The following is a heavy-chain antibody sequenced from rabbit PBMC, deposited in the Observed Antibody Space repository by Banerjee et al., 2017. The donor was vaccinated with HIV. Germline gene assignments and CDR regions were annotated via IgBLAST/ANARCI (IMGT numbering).Heavy chain of an antibody. Sequence: QSLEESGGDLVKPGASLTLTCTASGFSLGRNYHMCWVRQAPGKGLEWIACIYVGSGGNTYYADWAKGRFTISKTSSTMVTLQMTSLTAADTATYFCATRNVGYSGWHFKLWGPGTLVTVS. V-gene: IGHV1S40*01. J-gene: IGHJ4*01. CDR3: ATRNVGYSGWHFKL. CDR1: GFSLGRNYH. D-gene: IGHD4-1*01. CDR2: IYVGSGGNT.